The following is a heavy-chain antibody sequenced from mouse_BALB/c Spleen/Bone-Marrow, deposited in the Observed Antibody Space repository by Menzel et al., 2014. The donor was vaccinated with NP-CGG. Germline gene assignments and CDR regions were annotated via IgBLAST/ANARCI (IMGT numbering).Heavy chain of an antibody. CDR2: IDPANGYT. D-gene: IGHD1-2*01. V-gene: IGHV14-3*02. CDR3: ARVTAAISYYAMDF. CDR1: GFNIKDTY. J-gene: IGHJ4*01. Sequence: VQLQQSGAELVEPGASVKLSCTGSGFNIKDTYIHWMKQRPEQGLEWIGRIDPANGYTKYDPKFQAKATITADTFPNTSYLQLSSLAPEDSAVYYCARVTAAISYYAMDFWGQGTSVTVSS.